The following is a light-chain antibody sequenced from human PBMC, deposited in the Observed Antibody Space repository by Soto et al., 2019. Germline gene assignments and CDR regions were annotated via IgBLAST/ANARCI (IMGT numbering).Light chain of an antibody. Sequence: EIVTTQPPDTLSVSPGEGATLSCRVSQSVNSNYLAWFQQHPGQPPRLLIFGASSRAIGIPDRFSGSGTETDFTLSITRLEPEDFGVYYCQQYGRSPFNFGQGTRLEIK. J-gene: IGKJ5*01. CDR3: QQYGRSPFN. V-gene: IGKV3-20*01. CDR1: QSVNSNY. CDR2: GAS.